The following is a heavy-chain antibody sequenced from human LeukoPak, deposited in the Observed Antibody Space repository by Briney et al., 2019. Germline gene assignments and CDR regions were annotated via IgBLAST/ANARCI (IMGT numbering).Heavy chain of an antibody. CDR1: GSTVSSNY. D-gene: IGHD5-12*01. J-gene: IGHJ6*03. Sequence: GGSLRLSCAASGSTVSSNYMSWVRQAPGKGLEWVSVINSGGSTYYADSVKGRFTISRDNSKNTLYLQMNSLRAEDTSVYYCARDREDIVATIYYYYMDVWGKGTTVSVSS. CDR3: ARDREDIVATIYYYYMDV. V-gene: IGHV3-53*01. CDR2: INSGGST.